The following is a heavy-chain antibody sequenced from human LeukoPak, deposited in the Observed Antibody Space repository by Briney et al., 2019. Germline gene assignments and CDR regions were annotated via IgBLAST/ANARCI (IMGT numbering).Heavy chain of an antibody. CDR3: ARTLAHCSGGSCYSYYYYGMDV. J-gene: IGHJ6*02. CDR1: GYSFTSYW. V-gene: IGHV5-51*01. Sequence: GESLKISCKGSGYSFTSYWIGWVRQMPGKGLEWTGIIYPGDSDTRYSPSFQGQVTISADKSISTAYLQWSSLKASDTAMYYCARTLAHCSGGSCYSYYYYGMDVWGQGTTVTVSS. D-gene: IGHD2-15*01. CDR2: IYPGDSDT.